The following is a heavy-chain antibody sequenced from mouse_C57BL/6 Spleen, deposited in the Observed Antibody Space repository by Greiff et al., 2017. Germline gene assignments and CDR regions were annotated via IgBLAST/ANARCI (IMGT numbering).Heavy chain of an antibody. J-gene: IGHJ2*01. Sequence: QVQLQQPGAELVKPGASVKVSCKASGYTFTSYWMHWVKQRPGQGLEWIGRIHPSDSDTNYNPKFKGKATLTVDKSSSTAYMQLSRLTSEDSAVYYGAMDTTVVAPFDYWGQGTTLTVSS. V-gene: IGHV1-74*01. CDR2: IHPSDSDT. CDR3: AMDTTVVAPFDY. D-gene: IGHD1-1*01. CDR1: GYTFTSYW.